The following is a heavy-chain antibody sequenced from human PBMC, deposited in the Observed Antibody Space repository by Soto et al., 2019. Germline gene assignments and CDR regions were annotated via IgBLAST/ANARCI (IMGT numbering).Heavy chain of an antibody. D-gene: IGHD2-15*01. J-gene: IGHJ5*02. V-gene: IGHV4-30-4*01. CDR2: IYYSGST. CDR3: ATDSQGLNWFDP. Sequence: TLSLTCTVSGGSISSGDYYWSWIRQPPGKGLEWIGYIYYSGSTYYNPSLKSRVTISVDTSKNQFSLKLSSVTAADTAVYYCATDSQGLNWFDPWGQGTLVTVSS. CDR1: GGSISSGDYY.